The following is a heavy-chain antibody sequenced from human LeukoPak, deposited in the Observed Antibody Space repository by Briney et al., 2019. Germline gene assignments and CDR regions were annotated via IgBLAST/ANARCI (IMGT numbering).Heavy chain of an antibody. Sequence: ASVKVSCKASGYTLTSYGISWVRQAPGQGLEWMGWISAYNGNRNYAQKFQGRVTITADKSTSTAYMELSSLRSEDTAVYYCARGGPGTTRYYYYYGMDVWGQGTTVTVSS. J-gene: IGHJ6*02. CDR2: ISAYNGNR. V-gene: IGHV1-18*01. CDR3: ARGGPGTTRYYYYYGMDV. CDR1: GYTLTSYG. D-gene: IGHD1-1*01.